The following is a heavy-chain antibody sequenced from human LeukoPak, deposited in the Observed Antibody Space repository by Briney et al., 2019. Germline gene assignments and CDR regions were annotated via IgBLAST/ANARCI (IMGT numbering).Heavy chain of an antibody. CDR3: ARGSGETGGYYYVY. Sequence: SMKVSCKASGGSFSRYAISWVRQAPGQGLEWMGGIIPIFGTANYAQKFQGRVTITADESTRTAYMELRTLRSEDTAIYYCARGSGETGGYYYVYWGRGTPVTVSS. D-gene: IGHD3-22*01. CDR1: GGSFSRYA. CDR2: IIPIFGTA. V-gene: IGHV1-69*01. J-gene: IGHJ4*02.